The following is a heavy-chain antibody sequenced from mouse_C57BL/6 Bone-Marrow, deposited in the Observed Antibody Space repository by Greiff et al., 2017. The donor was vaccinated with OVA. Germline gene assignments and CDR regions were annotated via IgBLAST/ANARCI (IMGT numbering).Heavy chain of an antibody. V-gene: IGHV1-64*01. J-gene: IGHJ4*01. Sequence: QVQLQQSGAELVKPGASVKLSCKASGYTFTSYWMHWVKQRPGQGLEWIGMIHPNSGSTNYNEKFKSKATLTVDKSSSTAYMQLSSLTSEDSAVYYCARNYYGSSYVRAMDYWGQGTSVTVSS. CDR3: ARNYYGSSYVRAMDY. CDR2: IHPNSGST. CDR1: GYTFTSYW. D-gene: IGHD1-1*01.